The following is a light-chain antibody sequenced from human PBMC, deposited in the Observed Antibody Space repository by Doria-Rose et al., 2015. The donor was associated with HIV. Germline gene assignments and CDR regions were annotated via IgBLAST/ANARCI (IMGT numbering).Light chain of an antibody. CDR2: WAS. CDR3: QQYYDTPS. V-gene: IGKV4-1*01. CDR1: QSHLYTSNNY. Sequence: DIQVTQSPESLGMSLGERATLNCKSNQSHLYTSNNYLAWYQQKPGQPPKLLIYWASTRQSGVPARFSGSGSGTDFTLTISSLEAEDVAVYYCQQYYDTPSFGPGTTVDIK. J-gene: IGKJ3*01.